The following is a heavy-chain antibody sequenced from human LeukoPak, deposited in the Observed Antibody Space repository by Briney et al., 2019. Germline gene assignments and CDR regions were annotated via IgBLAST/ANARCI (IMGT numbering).Heavy chain of an antibody. CDR1: GFSFSSYW. J-gene: IGHJ3*02. V-gene: IGHV3-74*01. Sequence: TGGSLRLSCAASGFSFSSYWLHWVRQAPGKGLVWVSHIKSDGSSTSYADSVKGRFTISRDNAKNTLYLQVNSLRVEDAAVYYCATVGGVSGRAFDMWGQGTVVTVSS. D-gene: IGHD2-8*01. CDR2: IKSDGSST. CDR3: ATVGGVSGRAFDM.